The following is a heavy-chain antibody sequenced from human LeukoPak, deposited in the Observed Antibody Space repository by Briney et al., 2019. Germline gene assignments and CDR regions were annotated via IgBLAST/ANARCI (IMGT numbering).Heavy chain of an antibody. V-gene: IGHV4-30-4*08. CDR1: GGSISSGDYY. Sequence: SETLSLTCTVSGGSISSGDYYWSWIRQPPGKGLEWIGYIYYSGSTYYNPSLKSRVTISVDTSKNQFSLKLSSVTAADTAVYYCARGYYDIFTGVNWFDPWGQGTLVTVSS. CDR3: ARGYYDIFTGVNWFDP. CDR2: IYYSGST. J-gene: IGHJ5*02. D-gene: IGHD3-9*01.